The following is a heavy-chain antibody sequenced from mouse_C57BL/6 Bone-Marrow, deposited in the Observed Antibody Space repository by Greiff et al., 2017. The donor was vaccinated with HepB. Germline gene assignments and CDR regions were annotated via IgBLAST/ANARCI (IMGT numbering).Heavy chain of an antibody. CDR2: IYPGSGST. CDR1: GYTFTSYW. D-gene: IGHD1-1*01. CDR3: ARDITTVVYFDY. J-gene: IGHJ2*01. V-gene: IGHV1-55*01. Sequence: QVQLKQPGAELVKPGASVKMSCKASGYTFTSYWITWVKQRPGQGLEWIGDIYPGSGSTNYNEKFKSKATLTVDTSSSTAYMQLSSLTSEDSAVYYCARDITTVVYFDYWGQGTTLTVSS.